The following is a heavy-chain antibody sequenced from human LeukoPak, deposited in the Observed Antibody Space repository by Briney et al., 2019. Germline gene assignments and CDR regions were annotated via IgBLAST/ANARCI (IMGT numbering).Heavy chain of an antibody. CDR1: GGSISSYY. CDR3: ARHSSSSPYFDY. Sequence: SETLSLTCTVSGGSISSYYWSWIRQPPGKGLEWIGYIYYSGSTNYNPSLKSRVTISVDTSKNQFSLTLSSVSAADTAVYYCARHSSSSPYFDYWGQGTLVTVSS. CDR2: IYYSGST. D-gene: IGHD6-6*01. J-gene: IGHJ4*02. V-gene: IGHV4-59*08.